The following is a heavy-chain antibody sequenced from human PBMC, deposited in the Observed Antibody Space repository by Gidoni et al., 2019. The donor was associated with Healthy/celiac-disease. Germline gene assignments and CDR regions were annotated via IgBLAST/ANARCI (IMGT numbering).Heavy chain of an antibody. J-gene: IGHJ4*02. CDR3: ASHYDSSGYYYLFDY. D-gene: IGHD3-22*01. CDR2: INHSGST. V-gene: IGHV4-34*01. CDR1: GGSFSGYY. Sequence: QVQLQQWGAGLLKPSETLSLTCAVYGGSFSGYYWSWIRQPPGKGLEWIGEINHSGSTNYNPSLKSRVTISVDTSKNQFSLKLSSVTAADTAVYYCASHYDSSGYYYLFDYWGQGTLVTVSS.